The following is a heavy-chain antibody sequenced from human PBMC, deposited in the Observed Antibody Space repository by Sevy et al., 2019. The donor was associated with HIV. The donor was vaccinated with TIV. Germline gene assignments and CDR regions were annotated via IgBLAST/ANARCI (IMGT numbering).Heavy chain of an antibody. J-gene: IGHJ3*02. CDR1: GFTFSNYP. Sequence: GGSLRLSCEASGFTFSNYPLSWVRQAPGKGLEWVSAVSGGGGKPSYADSVKGRLTISRDTSKHTLFLQMNSLRAEDTAVYYCATHRRRDGYSYGAFDIWGQGTMVTVSS. CDR3: ATHRRRDGYSYGAFDI. D-gene: IGHD4-4*01. CDR2: VSGGGGKP. V-gene: IGHV3-23*01.